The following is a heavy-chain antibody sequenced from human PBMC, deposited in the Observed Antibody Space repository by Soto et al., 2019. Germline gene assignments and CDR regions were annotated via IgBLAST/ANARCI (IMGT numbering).Heavy chain of an antibody. CDR2: SYHSGST. D-gene: IGHD3-16*01. CDR3: ARGAAVRIQH. CDR1: GGSISSGGYS. J-gene: IGHJ1*01. V-gene: IGHV4-30-2*01. Sequence: SSETLSLTCAVSGGSISSGGYSWSWIRQPPGKGLEWMGYSYHSGSTYYNPSLKSRVTISVDRSKNQFSLKLSSVTAADTAVYYCARGAAVRIQHWGQGTLVPVAS.